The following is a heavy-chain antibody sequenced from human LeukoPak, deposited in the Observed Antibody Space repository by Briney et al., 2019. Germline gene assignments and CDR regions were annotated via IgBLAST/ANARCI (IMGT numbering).Heavy chain of an antibody. CDR3: ARNTILILGY. CDR1: GGSFSGYY. D-gene: IGHD3-9*01. CDR2: INHSGST. J-gene: IGHJ4*02. Sequence: SETLSLTCAVYGGSFSGYYWSWIRQPPGKGLEGIGEINHSGSTNYNPSLKSRLTISVDTSKNQFSLKLSSVTAADTAVYYCARNTILILGYWGQGTLVTVSS. V-gene: IGHV4-34*01.